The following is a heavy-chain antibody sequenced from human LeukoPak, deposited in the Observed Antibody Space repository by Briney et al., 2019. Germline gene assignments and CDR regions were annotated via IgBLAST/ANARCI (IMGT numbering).Heavy chain of an antibody. CDR3: ARGEDCSSTSCYTPPSRNWFDP. CDR1: GGTFSSYA. D-gene: IGHD2-2*02. CDR2: IIPIFGTA. J-gene: IGHJ5*02. Sequence: SVKVSCKASGGTFSSYAISWVRQAPGQRLEWMGGIIPIFGTANYAQKLQGRVTITADESTSTAYMELSSLRSEDTAVYYCARGEDCSSTSCYTPPSRNWFDPWGQGTLVTASS. V-gene: IGHV1-69*13.